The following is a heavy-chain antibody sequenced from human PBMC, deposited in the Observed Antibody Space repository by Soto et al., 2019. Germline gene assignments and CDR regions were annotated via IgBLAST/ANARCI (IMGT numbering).Heavy chain of an antibody. J-gene: IGHJ4*02. Sequence: QVQLVQSGAEVKKSGASVKVSCKASGYTFTGYYIHWVRQAPGQGLEWMGEISPNSGGTKYAQKFQGRVTMTQDTSISTVYMELRNLSPDDTAGYYCGRGRSGELVVFYWGQGTLVTV. CDR3: GRGRSGELVVFY. V-gene: IGHV1-2*02. CDR1: GYTFTGYY. CDR2: ISPNSGGT. D-gene: IGHD2-15*01.